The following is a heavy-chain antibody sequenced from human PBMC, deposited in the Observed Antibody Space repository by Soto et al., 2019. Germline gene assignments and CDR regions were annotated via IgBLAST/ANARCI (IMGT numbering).Heavy chain of an antibody. J-gene: IGHJ3*02. D-gene: IGHD1-1*01. CDR2: INHSGST. V-gene: IGHV4-34*01. CDR1: GGSFSGYY. CDR3: VRRTAVEVPFDI. Sequence: PSETLSLTCAVYGGSFSGYYWSWIRQPPGKGLEWIGEINHSGSTNYNPSLKSRVTISVDTSKNQFSLKLSSVTAADTAVYYCVRRTAVEVPFDIWGQGTMVTVSS.